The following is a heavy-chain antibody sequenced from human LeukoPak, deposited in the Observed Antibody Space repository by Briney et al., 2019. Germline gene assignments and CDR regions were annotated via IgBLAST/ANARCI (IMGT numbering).Heavy chain of an antibody. CDR2: INSDGSST. V-gene: IGHV3-74*01. CDR1: GFTFSSYW. CDR3: AELGITMIGGV. D-gene: IGHD3-10*02. Sequence: GSLRLSCAASGFTFSSYWMHWLRQAPGKGLVWISRINSDGSSTSYADSVKGRFTISRDNAKNSLYLQMNSLRAEDTAVYYCAELGITMIGGVWGKGTTVTISS. J-gene: IGHJ6*04.